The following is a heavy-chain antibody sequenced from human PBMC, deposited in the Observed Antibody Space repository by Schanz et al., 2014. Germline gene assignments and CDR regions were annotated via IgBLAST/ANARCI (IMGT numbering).Heavy chain of an antibody. CDR1: GYDFHIYA. Sequence: QVQLVQSGAEVKKPGASVTVSCKASGYDFHIYAYSWVRQAPGQGLEWMGIINPSGGGTSYALRFQDRVTVTRDTSRSTVYMELSSLRSEDTAVYYCARAPTAYCSDTSCLGTPFDYWGQGTLVTVSS. J-gene: IGHJ4*02. D-gene: IGHD2-2*01. CDR2: INPSGGGT. V-gene: IGHV1-46*02. CDR3: ARAPTAYCSDTSCLGTPFDY.